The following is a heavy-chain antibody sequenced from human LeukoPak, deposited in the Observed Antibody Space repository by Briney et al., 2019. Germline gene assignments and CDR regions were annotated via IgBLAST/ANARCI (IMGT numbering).Heavy chain of an antibody. CDR3: ARVERICSSTSCYLGFDYYYYYMDV. D-gene: IGHD2-2*01. J-gene: IGHJ6*03. CDR2: IKQDGSEK. V-gene: IGHV3-7*01. CDR1: GFTFSSYW. Sequence: GGSLRLSCAASGFTFSSYWMSWVRQAPGKGLEWVANIKQDGSEKYYVDSVKGRFTISRDNAKNSLYLQMNSLRAEDTAVYYCARVERICSSTSCYLGFDYYYYYMDVWGKGTTVTVSS.